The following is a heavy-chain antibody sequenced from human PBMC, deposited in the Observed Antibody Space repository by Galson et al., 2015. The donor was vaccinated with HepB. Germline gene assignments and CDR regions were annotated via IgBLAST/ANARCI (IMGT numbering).Heavy chain of an antibody. CDR1: GFTFSSQA. CDR3: VKGRGDWGRLGPFDI. Sequence: SLRLSCAASGFTFSSQAMSWVRQAPGRGLEWVSGISTSGGSTDYADSVKGRFTISRDNSKRILYLHMNSLRAGDTAVYYCVKGRGDWGRLGPFDIWGQGTIVTVSS. V-gene: IGHV3-23*01. D-gene: IGHD7-27*01. CDR2: ISTSGGST. J-gene: IGHJ3*02.